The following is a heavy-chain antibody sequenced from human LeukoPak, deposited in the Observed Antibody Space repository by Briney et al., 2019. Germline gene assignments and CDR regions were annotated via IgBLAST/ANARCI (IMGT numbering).Heavy chain of an antibody. J-gene: IGHJ4*02. Sequence: GGSLRLSCEASGFTFSTYGINWVRQAPGKGLEWVAFIRYDGSNKYYADSVKGRFTISRDNSKNTLYLQMNSLRAEDTAVYYCAKVRIQLNLFYYWGQGTLVTVSS. CDR1: GFTFSTYG. CDR3: AKVRIQLNLFYY. CDR2: IRYDGSNK. D-gene: IGHD5-18*01. V-gene: IGHV3-30*02.